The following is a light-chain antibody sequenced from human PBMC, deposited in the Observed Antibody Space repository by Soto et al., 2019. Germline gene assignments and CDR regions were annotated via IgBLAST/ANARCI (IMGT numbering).Light chain of an antibody. Sequence: QSVLTQPPSASGTPGQRVTISCTGTSSDVGGYNYVSWYQQHPGRAPQLMIYDVSNRPSGVSNRFSGSRSGNTASLTISGLQTEDEADYYCSSYTSSSTVVFGGGTKLTVL. CDR2: DVS. J-gene: IGLJ2*01. CDR1: SSDVGGYNY. V-gene: IGLV2-14*01. CDR3: SSYTSSSTVV.